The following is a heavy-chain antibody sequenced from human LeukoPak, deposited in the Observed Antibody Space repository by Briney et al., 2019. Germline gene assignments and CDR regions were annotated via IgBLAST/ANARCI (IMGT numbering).Heavy chain of an antibody. D-gene: IGHD1-26*01. CDR1: GFTFDDYA. V-gene: IGHV3-9*03. J-gene: IGHJ6*03. CDR2: ISWNSGSI. CDR3: AEAGKVGYYYYYMDV. Sequence: LRLPCAASGFTFDDYAMHWVRQAPGKGLEWVSGISWNSGSIGYADSVKGRFTISRDNAKNSLYLQMSSLRAEDMALYYCAEAGKVGYYYYYMDVWGKGTTVTVSS.